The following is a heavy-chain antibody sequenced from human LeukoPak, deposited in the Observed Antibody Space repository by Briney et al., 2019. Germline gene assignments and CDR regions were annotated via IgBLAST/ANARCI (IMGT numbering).Heavy chain of an antibody. Sequence: SETLSLTCTVSGGSFSSYYWTWIRQPPGKGLEWIGYIDHSGSTNYNPSLKSRVSISSDTSRNQFSLELSSVTAADTAVYYCARLKATVSIHAYFDSWGQGTLVTVSS. D-gene: IGHD4-17*01. V-gene: IGHV4-59*01. CDR2: IDHSGST. CDR1: GGSFSSYY. CDR3: ARLKATVSIHAYFDS. J-gene: IGHJ4*02.